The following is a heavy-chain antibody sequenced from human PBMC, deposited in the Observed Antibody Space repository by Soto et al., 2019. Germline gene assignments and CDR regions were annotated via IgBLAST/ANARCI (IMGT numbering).Heavy chain of an antibody. D-gene: IGHD2-21*01. J-gene: IGHJ6*03. Sequence: SETLSLTCVVSGESLSEYFWSWIRQPPGMALEWIGEINHLGSINYNPSLRSRVTMSVDTSKNQFSLTLNSVTAADTATYYCARGGISHWAYFYYMDVWDRGPTVTVSS. V-gene: IGHV4-34*01. CDR2: INHLGSI. CDR3: ARGGISHWAYFYYMDV. CDR1: GESLSEYF.